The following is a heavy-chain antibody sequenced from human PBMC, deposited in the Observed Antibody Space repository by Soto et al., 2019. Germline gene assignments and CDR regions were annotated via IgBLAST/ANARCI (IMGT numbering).Heavy chain of an antibody. CDR2: ISSSSYI. D-gene: IGHD2-2*01. J-gene: IGHJ6*04. CDR1: GFTFSSYS. Sequence: PGGSLRLSCAASGFTFSSYSMNWVRQAPGKGLEWVSSISSSSYIYYADSVKGRFLISRDNAKNSLYLQMNSLRADDTAVYYCAGPRSRTHYYYGMDVWGKGTTVTVSS. CDR3: AGPRSRTHYYYGMDV. V-gene: IGHV3-21*01.